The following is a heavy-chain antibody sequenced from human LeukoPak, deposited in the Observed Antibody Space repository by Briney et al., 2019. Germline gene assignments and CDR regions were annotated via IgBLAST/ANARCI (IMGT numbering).Heavy chain of an antibody. V-gene: IGHV3-11*04. J-gene: IGHJ5*01. D-gene: IGHD6-6*01. CDR3: TRDPRHFDS. Sequence: PGGSLRLSCAASGFTFSDSYMTWVRQAPGKGVEWVTYISGSGHDINYSDSVKGRFTISRDNAKNSLYLQMSSLRVEDTAVYYCTRDPRHFDSCGQGTLVTVSS. CDR2: ISGSGHDI. CDR1: GFTFSDSY.